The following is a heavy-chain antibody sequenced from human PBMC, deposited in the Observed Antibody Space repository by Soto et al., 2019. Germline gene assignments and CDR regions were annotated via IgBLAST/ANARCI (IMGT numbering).Heavy chain of an antibody. CDR1: GYTFTGYY. CDR3: ARNRIAAAGGEDDAFDI. J-gene: IGHJ3*02. Sequence: ASVKVSCKASGYTFTGYYMHWVRQAPGQGLEWMGWINPNSGGTNYAQKFQGWVTMTRDTSISTAYMELSRLRSDDTAVYYCARNRIAAAGGEDDAFDIWGQGTMVTVSS. V-gene: IGHV1-2*04. CDR2: INPNSGGT. D-gene: IGHD6-13*01.